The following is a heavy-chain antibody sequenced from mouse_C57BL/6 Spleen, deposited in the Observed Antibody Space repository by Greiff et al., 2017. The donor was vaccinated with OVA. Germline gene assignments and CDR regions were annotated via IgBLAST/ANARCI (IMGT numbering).Heavy chain of an antibody. CDR2: IDPSDSYT. CDR1: GYTFTSYW. J-gene: IGHJ4*01. Sequence: VQLQQPGAELVRPGTSVKLSCKASGYTFTSYWMHWVKQRPGQGLEWIGVIDPSDSYTNYNQKFKGKATLTVDTSSSTAYMQLSSLTSEDSAVYYCARSTDSSGPYYAMDYWGQGTSVTVSS. CDR3: ARSTDSSGPYYAMDY. V-gene: IGHV1-59*01. D-gene: IGHD3-2*02.